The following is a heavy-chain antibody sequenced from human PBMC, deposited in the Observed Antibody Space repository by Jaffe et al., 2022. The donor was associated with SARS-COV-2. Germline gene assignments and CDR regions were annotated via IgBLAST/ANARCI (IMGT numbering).Heavy chain of an antibody. CDR2: ISAYNGNT. J-gene: IGHJ6*02. Sequence: QVQLVQSGAEVKKPGASVKVSCKASGYTFTSYGISWVRQAPGQGLEWMGWISAYNGNTNYAQKLQGRVTMTTDTSTSTAYMELRSLRSDDTAVYYCARDGGDTDCSGGSCFKHYYYYGMDVWGQGTTVTVSS. CDR3: ARDGGDTDCSGGSCFKHYYYYGMDV. CDR1: GYTFTSYG. V-gene: IGHV1-18*01. D-gene: IGHD2-15*01.